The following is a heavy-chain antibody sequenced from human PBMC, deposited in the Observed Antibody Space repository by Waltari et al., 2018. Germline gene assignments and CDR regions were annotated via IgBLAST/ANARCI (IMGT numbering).Heavy chain of an antibody. D-gene: IGHD6-6*01. Sequence: QVQLVQSGAEVKKPGSSVKVSCKASGGTFSSYAISWVRQAPGQGLEWMGRIIPSFGTANYAQKCQGRVTITADKSTSTAYMELSSLRSEDTAVYYCARDQREGYSSSSSVFDYWGQGTLVTVSS. CDR1: GGTFSSYA. CDR3: ARDQREGYSSSSSVFDY. V-gene: IGHV1-69*08. CDR2: IIPSFGTA. J-gene: IGHJ4*02.